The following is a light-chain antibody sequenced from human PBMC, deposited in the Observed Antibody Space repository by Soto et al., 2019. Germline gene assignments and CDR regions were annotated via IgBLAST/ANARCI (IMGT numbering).Light chain of an antibody. CDR3: QQYYNWTS. J-gene: IGKJ5*01. CDR1: QSVSIH. CDR2: GAS. Sequence: EIVLTQSPGTLSLSPGQRASLSCRASQSVSIHLAWYQPTPGQAPRPLLYGASTSATDIPVRFSGSGSGTEFTLTSTSLQSDDFAVYYCQQYYNWTSFGQGTRLEIK. V-gene: IGKV3-15*01.